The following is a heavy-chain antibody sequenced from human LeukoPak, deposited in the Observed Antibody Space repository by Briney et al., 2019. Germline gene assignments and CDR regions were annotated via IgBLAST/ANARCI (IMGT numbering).Heavy chain of an antibody. CDR1: GGTVSSGNYY. CDR2: IYYSGST. V-gene: IGHV4-61*01. CDR3: ARDQGSYYGVDV. Sequence: ESSETLSLTCTVSGGTVSSGNYYWSWIRQPPGKGLEWIGYIYYSGSTNYNPSLKSRVTISVDTSKNQFSLKLSSVTAADTAVYYCARDQGSYYGVDVWGQGTTVTVSS. J-gene: IGHJ6*02.